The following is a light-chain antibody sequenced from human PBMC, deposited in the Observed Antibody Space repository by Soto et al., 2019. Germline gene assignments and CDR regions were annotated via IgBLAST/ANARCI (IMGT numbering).Light chain of an antibody. CDR2: DAS. Sequence: EIVLTQSPGTLSLSPGERATLSCRASQSVISSYFAWYQQKPGQAPRLLIYDASTMSTGIPDRFSGSGSGTDFTLTISRLEPEDFAIYYCQQYGTSPGTFGQGTKVEIK. J-gene: IGKJ1*01. V-gene: IGKV3-20*01. CDR3: QQYGTSPGT. CDR1: QSVISSY.